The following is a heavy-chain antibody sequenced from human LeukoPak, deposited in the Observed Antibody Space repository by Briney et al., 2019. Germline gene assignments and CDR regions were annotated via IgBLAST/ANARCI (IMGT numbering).Heavy chain of an antibody. CDR2: INPNSGGT. D-gene: IGHD3-22*01. CDR3: ARGVHVRMYDSNHNSFDP. Sequence: ASVKVSCKASGYTFTGYYMHWVRQAPGQGLEWMGWINPNSGGTNYAQKFQGRVTMTRDMSTSTVYMDLSSLRSEDTALYYCARGVHVRMYDSNHNSFDPWGQGTLVTVSS. J-gene: IGHJ5*01. CDR1: GYTFTGYY. V-gene: IGHV1-2*02.